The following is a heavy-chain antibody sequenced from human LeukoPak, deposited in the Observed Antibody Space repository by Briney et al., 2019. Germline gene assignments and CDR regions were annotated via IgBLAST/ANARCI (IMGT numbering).Heavy chain of an antibody. CDR3: ARDMGMKTTVTGGFDY. CDR1: GFTFSSYA. CDR2: ISYDGSNK. V-gene: IGHV3-30-3*01. J-gene: IGHJ4*02. Sequence: PGGSLRLSCAASGFTFSSYAMSWVRQAPGKGLEWVAVISYDGSNKYYADSVKGRFTISRDNSKNTLYLQMNSLRAEDTAVYYCARDMGMKTTVTGGFDYWGQGTLVTVSS. D-gene: IGHD4-17*01.